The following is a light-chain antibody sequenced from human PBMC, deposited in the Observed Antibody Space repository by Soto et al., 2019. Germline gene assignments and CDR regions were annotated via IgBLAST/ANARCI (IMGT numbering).Light chain of an antibody. J-gene: IGKJ5*01. Sequence: DIQMTQSPSSLSGSVGERVTITCRASQSISSYLNWYQQKPGKAPKLLIYAASSLQSGVPSRFSGSGSGTDFTLTISSLQPEDFETYYCQQSYSTLITFGQGTRLEIK. V-gene: IGKV1-39*01. CDR2: AAS. CDR1: QSISSY. CDR3: QQSYSTLIT.